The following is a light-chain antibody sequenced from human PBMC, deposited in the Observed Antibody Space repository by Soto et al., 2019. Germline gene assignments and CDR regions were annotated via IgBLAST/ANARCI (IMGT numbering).Light chain of an antibody. V-gene: IGLV3-1*01. Sequence: SYELTQPPSVSVSPGQTASITCSGDKLGDKYACWYQQKPGQSSVQVIYQDSKRPSGIPERFSGSNSGNTATLTISGTQAMDEADYYCQAWDVNTVVFGGGTKLTVL. CDR1: KLGDKY. CDR2: QDS. J-gene: IGLJ3*02. CDR3: QAWDVNTVV.